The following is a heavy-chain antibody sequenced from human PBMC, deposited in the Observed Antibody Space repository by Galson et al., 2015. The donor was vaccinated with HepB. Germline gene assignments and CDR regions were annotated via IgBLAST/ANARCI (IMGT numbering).Heavy chain of an antibody. D-gene: IGHD3-22*01. Sequence: SLRLSCAASGFTVSSNYMSWVRQAPGKGLEWVAVIWYDGSNKYYADSVKGRFTISRDNSKNTLYLQMNSLRAEDTAVYYCAKGHSYDSSGYYLYFDYWGQGTLVTVSS. CDR1: GFTVSSNY. V-gene: IGHV3-33*06. CDR3: AKGHSYDSSGYYLYFDY. CDR2: IWYDGSNK. J-gene: IGHJ4*02.